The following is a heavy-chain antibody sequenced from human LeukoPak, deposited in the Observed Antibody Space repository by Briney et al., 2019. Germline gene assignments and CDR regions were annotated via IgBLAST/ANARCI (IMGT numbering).Heavy chain of an antibody. Sequence: GGTLRLSCEASGYTFKGYGLTWVRQAPGKGLEWVSAISGSGGSTYYADSVKGRFTISRDNSKNTLYLQMNSLRAEDTAVYYCATWAPLLLWFGESDYWGQGTLVTVSS. CDR3: ATWAPLLLWFGESDY. CDR2: ISGSGGST. V-gene: IGHV3-23*01. CDR1: GYTFKGYG. D-gene: IGHD3-10*01. J-gene: IGHJ4*02.